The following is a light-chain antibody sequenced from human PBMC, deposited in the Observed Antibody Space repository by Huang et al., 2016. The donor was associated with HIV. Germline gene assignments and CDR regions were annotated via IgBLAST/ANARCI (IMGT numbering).Light chain of an antibody. J-gene: IGKJ4*01. CDR3: QQYQDWPPEALT. CDR2: SAS. Sequence: EIVMTQSPVTLSVSPGERATVSCRASQSINNNLAWYQQKPGQAPRLLIYSASIRVTASPARFSGSGSGTEFTLTISSLQSEDFAVYYCQQYQDWPPEALTFGGGTKGE. V-gene: IGKV3-15*01. CDR1: QSINNN.